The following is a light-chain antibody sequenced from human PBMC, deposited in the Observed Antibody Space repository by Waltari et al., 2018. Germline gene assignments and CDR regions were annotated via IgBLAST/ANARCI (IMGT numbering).Light chain of an antibody. Sequence: EIVMTQSPGTLSVSPGEGATLSCRASQSVSSKVAWYQQRPGQAPRLLIFGAFTRATGIPARFSGSESGTEFTLTISSLQSEDSGVYFCQQYTTRPLTFGGGTKVEI. J-gene: IGKJ4*01. V-gene: IGKV3-15*01. CDR3: QQYTTRPLT. CDR2: GAF. CDR1: QSVSSK.